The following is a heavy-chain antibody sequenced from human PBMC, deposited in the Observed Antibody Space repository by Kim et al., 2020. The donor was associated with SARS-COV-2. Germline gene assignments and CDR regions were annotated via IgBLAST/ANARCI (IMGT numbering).Heavy chain of an antibody. V-gene: IGHV1-8*01. CDR3: ARSKGTTGTTDY. D-gene: IGHD1-1*01. J-gene: IGHJ4*02. Sequence: GYGQKFQGRVTMTRHTSIGTAYMELSSLRSEDTAVYYCARSKGTTGTTDYWGQGTLVTVSS.